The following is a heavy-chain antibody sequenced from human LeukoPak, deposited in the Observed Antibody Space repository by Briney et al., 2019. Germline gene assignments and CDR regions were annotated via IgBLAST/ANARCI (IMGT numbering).Heavy chain of an antibody. CDR3: AKRGIVIRAVIIIGFHKEAYYFDY. Sequence: HAGGSLRLSCAVSGFSLYTYSMNWVRQAPGKGLEWVSGISERGGSTNYADSVKGRFIISRDTSKNTVYLQMNSLRVEDTAVYFCAKRGIVIRAVIIIGFHKEAYYFDYWGQGILVTVSS. J-gene: IGHJ4*02. D-gene: IGHD3-10*01. CDR2: ISERGGST. V-gene: IGHV3-23*01. CDR1: GFSLYTYS.